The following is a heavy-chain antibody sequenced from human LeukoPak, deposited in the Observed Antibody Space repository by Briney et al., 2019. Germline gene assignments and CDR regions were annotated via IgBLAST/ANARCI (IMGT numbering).Heavy chain of an antibody. V-gene: IGHV3-21*01. J-gene: IGHJ3*02. CDR3: ARGIAVAGSSRRAFDI. D-gene: IGHD6-19*01. CDR1: GFTFSSYS. Sequence: PGGSLRLSCAASGFTFSSYSMNWVRQAPGKGLEWVSSISSSSSCIYYADSVKGRFTISRDNAKNSLYLQMNSLRAEDTAVYYCARGIAVAGSSRRAFDIWGQGTMVTVSS. CDR2: ISSSSSCI.